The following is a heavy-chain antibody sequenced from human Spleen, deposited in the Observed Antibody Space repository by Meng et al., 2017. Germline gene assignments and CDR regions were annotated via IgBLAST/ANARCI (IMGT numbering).Heavy chain of an antibody. V-gene: IGHV4-34*01. CDR2: INHSVST. CDR3: ARGTTTMAHDVDV. D-gene: IGHD5-24*01. CDR1: GGTLLGYY. Sequence: VELQQWGGGRLVPLEFRSLTCFVSGGTLLGYYWSGIRPPTGKGLEWIGEINHSVSTNYNPSLESRATKTVKTSQDNLSLKLGSVTGADSAVDYCARGTTTMAHDVDVWRQGTLVTVSS. J-gene: IGHJ4*02.